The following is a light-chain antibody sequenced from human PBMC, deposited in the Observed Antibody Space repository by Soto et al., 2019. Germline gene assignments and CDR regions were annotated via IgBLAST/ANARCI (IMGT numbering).Light chain of an antibody. CDR1: QSPSNW. Sequence: DIQMTQSPSTLSASVGDTVTITCRTSQSPSNWLAWYQHRPGKAPRLLIYDVSTLENGVPSRFSGSGSGTEFTLTISDLQPSDFATYYCQQYIPHSPWVFGQGTTVEFK. J-gene: IGKJ1*01. V-gene: IGKV1-5*01. CDR2: DVS. CDR3: QQYIPHSPWV.